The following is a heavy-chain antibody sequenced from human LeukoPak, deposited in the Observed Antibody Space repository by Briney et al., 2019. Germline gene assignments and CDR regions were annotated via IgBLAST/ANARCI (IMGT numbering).Heavy chain of an antibody. V-gene: IGHV4-34*01. D-gene: IGHD1-26*01. Sequence: SETLSLTCAVYGGSFSCYYWSWIRQPPGKGLEWVGEIKHGGSTNYNPSLKSRVTISVDTSKNQFSLKLSSVTAADTAVYYCARAVVVGGTTLYYYYYGMDVWGQGTTVTVSS. CDR3: ARAVVVGGTTLYYYYYGMDV. CDR2: IKHGGST. CDR1: GGSFSCYY. J-gene: IGHJ6*02.